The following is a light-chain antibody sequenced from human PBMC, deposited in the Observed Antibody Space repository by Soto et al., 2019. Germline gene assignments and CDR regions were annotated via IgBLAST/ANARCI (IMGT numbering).Light chain of an antibody. J-gene: IGKJ1*01. CDR2: AAS. CDR3: QQGYRTPRT. CDR1: QSISSY. V-gene: IGKV1-39*01. Sequence: DIQMTQSPSSLSASVGDRVTITCRASQSISSYLNWYQQKPGKAPKLLIYAASSLQSGVPSRFSGSGSATDFTLTISSLQPEDFATYYCQQGYRTPRTFGQGTKVEIK.